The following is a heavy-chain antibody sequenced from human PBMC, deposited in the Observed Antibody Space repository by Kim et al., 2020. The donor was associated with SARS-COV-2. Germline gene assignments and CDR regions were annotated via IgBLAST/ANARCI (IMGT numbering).Heavy chain of an antibody. Sequence: SETLSLTCTVSGGSISSSSYYWAWIRQPPGKGPEWIGSVYYSGSTYYNPSLKGRVTISVDTSKNQFSLKLSSVTAADTAVYYCARLSRSGWYYFDYWGQGTLVTVSS. V-gene: IGHV4-39*01. CDR2: VYYSGST. CDR3: ARLSRSGWYYFDY. CDR1: GGSISSSSYY. D-gene: IGHD6-19*01. J-gene: IGHJ4*02.